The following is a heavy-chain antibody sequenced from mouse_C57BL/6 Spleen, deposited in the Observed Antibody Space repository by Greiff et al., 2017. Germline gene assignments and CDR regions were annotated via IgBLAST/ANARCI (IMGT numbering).Heavy chain of an antibody. CDR1: GYTFTSYW. CDR2: IDPSDSYT. V-gene: IGHV1-69*01. CDR3: ARAGTKRVFAY. J-gene: IGHJ3*01. Sequence: QVQLQQPGAELVMPGASVKLSCKASGYTFTSYWMHWVKQRPGQGLEWIGEIDPSDSYTNYNQKFKGKSTLTVDKSSSTAYMQLSSLTSEDSAVYYCARAGTKRVFAYWGQGTLVTVSA. D-gene: IGHD3-3*01.